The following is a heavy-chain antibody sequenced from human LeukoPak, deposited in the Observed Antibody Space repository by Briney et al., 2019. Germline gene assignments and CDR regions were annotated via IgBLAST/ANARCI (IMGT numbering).Heavy chain of an antibody. CDR2: IYHSGNT. V-gene: IGHV4-38-2*02. CDR3: ARAGSGALRD. Sequence: SETLSLTCTVFGYSISSGYYWGWVRQPPGKGLEWIGSIYHSGNTYYNPSLKSRVTISVDTSKNQFSLKMSSVTAADTAVYYCARAGSGALRDWGQGTLVTVSS. D-gene: IGHD3-10*01. J-gene: IGHJ4*02. CDR1: GYSISSGYY.